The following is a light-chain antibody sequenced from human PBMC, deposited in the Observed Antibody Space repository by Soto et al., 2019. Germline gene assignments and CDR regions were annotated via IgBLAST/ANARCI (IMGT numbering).Light chain of an antibody. Sequence: EIVLTQSPGTLSLSPGERATLSCRASQSVSSSYLAWYQQKPGQAPRLLICGASSRATGIPDRFSGSGSGTDFTLTISRLEPEDFAVYYCQLFGSSPLYTFGQGTKLEMK. CDR1: QSVSSSY. V-gene: IGKV3-20*01. J-gene: IGKJ2*01. CDR3: QLFGSSPLYT. CDR2: GAS.